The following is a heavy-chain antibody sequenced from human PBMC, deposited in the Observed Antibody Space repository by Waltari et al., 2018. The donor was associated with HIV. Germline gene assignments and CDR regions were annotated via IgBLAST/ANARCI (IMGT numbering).Heavy chain of an antibody. CDR3: ARATLGAANPFDY. V-gene: IGHV1-2*02. Sequence: QVQLVQSGAEVKKPGASVKVSCRASGYTFTGYYMHWVRLAPGQGLEWSGWNNPNTGGANYEQKFQGRVTMTRDTSISTVYMELSSLKSDDTAVYYCARATLGAANPFDYWGQGTLVTVSS. D-gene: IGHD2-15*01. CDR2: NNPNTGGA. J-gene: IGHJ4*02. CDR1: GYTFTGYY.